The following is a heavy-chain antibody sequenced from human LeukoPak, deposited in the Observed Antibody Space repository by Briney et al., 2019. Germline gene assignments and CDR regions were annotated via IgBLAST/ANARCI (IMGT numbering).Heavy chain of an antibody. J-gene: IGHJ1*01. V-gene: IGHV1-18*01. CDR3: ARPGRRFDYGGNAPPQH. CDR2: ISAYNGNT. D-gene: IGHD4-23*01. Sequence: GASVKVSCKASGYTFTSYGISWVRQAPGQGLEWMGWISAYNGNTNYAQKLQGRVTMTTDTSTSTAYMELRSLRSDDTAVYYCARPGRRFDYGGNAPPQHWGQGTLVTVSS. CDR1: GYTFTSYG.